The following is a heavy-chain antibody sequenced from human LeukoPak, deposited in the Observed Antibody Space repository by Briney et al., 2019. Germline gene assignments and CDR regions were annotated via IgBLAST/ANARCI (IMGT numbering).Heavy chain of an antibody. J-gene: IGHJ4*02. V-gene: IGHV4-59*08. CDR1: GGSISSYY. CDR3: ARHHPRNTVDF. Sequence: SETLSLTCTVSGGSISSYYWSWIRQPPGKGLEWIGYIYYSGSTNYNPSLKSRVTISVDTSKNQFSLKLSSVTAADTAVYYCARHHPRNTVDFWGQGTLVTVSS. D-gene: IGHD2/OR15-2a*01. CDR2: IYYSGST.